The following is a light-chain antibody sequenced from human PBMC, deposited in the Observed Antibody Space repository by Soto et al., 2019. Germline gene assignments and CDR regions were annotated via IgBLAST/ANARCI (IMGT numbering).Light chain of an antibody. Sequence: DLQMTQSPSSLSASVGDRVTITCQASQDISNYLYWYQQKPGKAPKLLIYDASNLETGVPSRFSRSGSGTDFTFTISSLQPEDIATYYCQQYDNLPITFGGGTKVEIK. V-gene: IGKV1-33*01. CDR3: QQYDNLPIT. J-gene: IGKJ4*01. CDR2: DAS. CDR1: QDISNY.